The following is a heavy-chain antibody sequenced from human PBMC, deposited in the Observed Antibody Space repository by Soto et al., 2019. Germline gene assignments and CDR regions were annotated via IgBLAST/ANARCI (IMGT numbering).Heavy chain of an antibody. CDR3: ARTYCSSTSCYPRPYYFDY. V-gene: IGHV1-3*01. J-gene: IGHJ4*02. D-gene: IGHD2-2*01. CDR1: GYTFTSYA. Sequence: ASVKVSCKASGYTFTSYAMHWVRQAPGQRLEWMGWINAGSGNTKYSQKFQGRVTITRDTSASTAYMELSSLRSEDTAVYYCARTYCSSTSCYPRPYYFDYWGQGTLVTVSS. CDR2: INAGSGNT.